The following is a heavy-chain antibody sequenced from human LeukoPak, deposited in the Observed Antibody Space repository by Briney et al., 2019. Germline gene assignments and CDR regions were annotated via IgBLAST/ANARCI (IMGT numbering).Heavy chain of an antibody. Sequence: GSLRLSCTASGFTVSSNYMTWVRQAPGKGLEWVSAISGSGGSTYYADSVKGRFTISRDNSKNTLYLQMNSLRAEDTAVYYCAKALSSSFYYFDLGGRGTLVTVSS. J-gene: IGHJ2*01. CDR1: GFTVSSNY. V-gene: IGHV3-23*01. D-gene: IGHD3-16*02. CDR2: ISGSGGST. CDR3: AKALSSSFYYFDL.